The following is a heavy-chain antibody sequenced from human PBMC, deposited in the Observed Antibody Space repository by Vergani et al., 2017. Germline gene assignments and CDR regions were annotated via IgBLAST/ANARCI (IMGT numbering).Heavy chain of an antibody. V-gene: IGHV3-30*18. J-gene: IGHJ4*02. D-gene: IGHD6-6*01. Sequence: QVQLVESGGGVVQPGRSLRLSCAASGFTFSSYGMHWVRQAPGKGLEWVAVISYDGSNKYYADSVKGRFTISRDNSKNTLYLQMNSLRAEDTAVYYCAKGLEVDWYSSSSVVDYWGQGTLVTVSS. CDR1: GFTFSSYG. CDR3: AKGLEVDWYSSSSVVDY. CDR2: ISYDGSNK.